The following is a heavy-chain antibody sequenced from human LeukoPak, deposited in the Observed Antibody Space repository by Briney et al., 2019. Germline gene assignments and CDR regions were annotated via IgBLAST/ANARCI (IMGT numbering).Heavy chain of an antibody. CDR3: ARDQGTSVTAMVGGHFDY. CDR1: GFTFRGNG. D-gene: IGHD4-17*01. CDR2: IRYDGSNR. V-gene: IGHV3-33*01. Sequence: GRSLRLSCAASGFTFRGNGMHWVRQAPGKGLEWVAIIRYDGSNRYYADSVKGRFTISRDNSKNTLFLQMNSLTAEDTAVYYCARDQGTSVTAMVGGHFDYWGPGTLVTVSS. J-gene: IGHJ4*02.